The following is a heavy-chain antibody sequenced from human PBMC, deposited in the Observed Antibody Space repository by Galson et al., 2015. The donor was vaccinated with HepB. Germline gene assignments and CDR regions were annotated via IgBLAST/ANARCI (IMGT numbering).Heavy chain of an antibody. CDR3: ARGYDSANYYYHY. Sequence: SVKVSCKASGGTFSSHTIDWVRQAPGQGPEWMGGITPMFGTANYAQKFQGRVTITADKSSTTAYLELNSLRSEDTAVYYCARGYDSANYYYHYWGQGTLVTVSS. V-gene: IGHV1-69*06. D-gene: IGHD3-10*01. J-gene: IGHJ4*02. CDR2: ITPMFGTA. CDR1: GGTFSSHT.